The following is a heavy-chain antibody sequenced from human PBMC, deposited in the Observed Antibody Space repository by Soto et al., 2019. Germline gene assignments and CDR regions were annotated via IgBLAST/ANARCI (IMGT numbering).Heavy chain of an antibody. Sequence: QVQLVQSGAEVKKPGASVKVSCKASGYTFTSYAMHWVRQAPGQRLEWMGWINAGNGNTKYSQKFQGRVTITRDTSASTAYMELSSLRSEDTAVYYCARDGEDIVVVPAASGGYYYYMDVWGKGTTVTVSS. V-gene: IGHV1-3*01. J-gene: IGHJ6*03. CDR2: INAGNGNT. D-gene: IGHD2-2*01. CDR3: ARDGEDIVVVPAASGGYYYYMDV. CDR1: GYTFTSYA.